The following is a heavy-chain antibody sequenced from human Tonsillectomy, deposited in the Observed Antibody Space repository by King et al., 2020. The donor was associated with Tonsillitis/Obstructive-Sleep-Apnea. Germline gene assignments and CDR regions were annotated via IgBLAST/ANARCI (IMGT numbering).Heavy chain of an antibody. J-gene: IGHJ3*02. CDR2: ISWNSGSI. Sequence: EVQLVESGGGLVQPGRSLRLSCAASGFTFDDYAMHWVRQAPGKGLEWVSGISWNSGSIGYADSVKGRFTISRDNAKNSLYLQMNSLRAEDTALYYCAKDTSLGYCSSTSCHRNAFDIWGQGTMVTVSS. CDR1: GFTFDDYA. V-gene: IGHV3-9*01. D-gene: IGHD2-2*02. CDR3: AKDTSLGYCSSTSCHRNAFDI.